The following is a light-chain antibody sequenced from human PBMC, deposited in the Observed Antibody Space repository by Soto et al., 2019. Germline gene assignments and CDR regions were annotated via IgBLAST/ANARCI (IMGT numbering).Light chain of an antibody. CDR1: QSIHTS. J-gene: IGKJ5*01. Sequence: EVVMPQSPATLSVSPGAIATLSCRASQSIHTSLAWYQQMSGKPPRLVIYDSTLRANGVPDRFGGSRSGTEFTLTINSLEPEDFAVYDCQQRNVWPPITFGQGTRLEIK. CDR2: DST. CDR3: QQRNVWPPIT. V-gene: IGKV3-11*01.